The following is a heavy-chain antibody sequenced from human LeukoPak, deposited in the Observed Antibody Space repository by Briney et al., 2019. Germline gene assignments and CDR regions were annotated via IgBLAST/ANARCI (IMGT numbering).Heavy chain of an antibody. CDR3: AKDLTTVTSQGDY. Sequence: GGSLRLSCAASGFTFSSSAMNWVRQAPGKGLEWVSYISSSSSTICYADSVKGRFTISRDNAKNSLYLQMNSLRVEDTAVYYCAKDLTTVTSQGDYWGQGTLVTVSS. CDR2: ISSSSSTI. V-gene: IGHV3-48*01. D-gene: IGHD4-17*01. J-gene: IGHJ4*02. CDR1: GFTFSSSA.